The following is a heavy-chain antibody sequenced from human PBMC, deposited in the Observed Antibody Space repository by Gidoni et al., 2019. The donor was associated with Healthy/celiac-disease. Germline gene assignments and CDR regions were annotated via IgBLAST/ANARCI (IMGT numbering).Heavy chain of an antibody. V-gene: IGHV3-33*01. CDR1: GFTFRSYG. Sequence: QVPLLESGGGVVQPGRSLRLSFPASGFTFRSYGMHWVRPAPGKGLELVAVIWYDGSNKYYADSVKGRFTNTRDNSKNTLYLQMNSLRTEDTAVYYCARDRTVTTSDAFDIWGQGTMVTVSS. J-gene: IGHJ3*02. CDR3: ARDRTVTTSDAFDI. CDR2: IWYDGSNK. D-gene: IGHD4-17*01.